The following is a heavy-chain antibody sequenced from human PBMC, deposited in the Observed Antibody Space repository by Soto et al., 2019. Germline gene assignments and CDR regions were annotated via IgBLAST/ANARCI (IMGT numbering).Heavy chain of an antibody. CDR3: TTEALYDSSGYPIDY. Sequence: PGGSLRLSCAASGFTFSNAWMNWVRQAPGKGLEWVGRIKSKTDGGTTDYAAPVKGRFTISRDDSKNTLYLQMNSLKTEDTAVYYCTTEALYDSSGYPIDYWGQGTLVTVSS. V-gene: IGHV3-15*07. J-gene: IGHJ4*02. CDR2: IKSKTDGGTT. D-gene: IGHD3-22*01. CDR1: GFTFSNAW.